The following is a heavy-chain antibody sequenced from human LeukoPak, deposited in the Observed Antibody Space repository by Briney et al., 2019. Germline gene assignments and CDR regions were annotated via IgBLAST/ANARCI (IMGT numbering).Heavy chain of an antibody. CDR3: ARGGYGEIDY. V-gene: IGHV4-38-2*01. D-gene: IGHD4-17*01. CDR1: GYSISSGYY. Sequence: PSETLSLTCAVSGYSISSGYYWGWIRQPPGKGLEWIGSIYHSRSTYYNPSLKSRVTISVDTSKNQFSLKLSSVTAADTAVYYCARGGYGEIDYWGQGTLVTVSS. J-gene: IGHJ4*02. CDR2: IYHSRST.